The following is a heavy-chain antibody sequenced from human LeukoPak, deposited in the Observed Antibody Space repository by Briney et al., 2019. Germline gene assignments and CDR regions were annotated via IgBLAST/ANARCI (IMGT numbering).Heavy chain of an antibody. Sequence: GGSLRLSCAASGFTFDTYGMHWVRQAPGKGLEWVAVIWFDGTYKYYADSVKGRFTISRDNSKNTLYLQMNSLRAEDTALYYCARDHLPYNWNYGLFDYWGQGTLVTVSS. CDR1: GFTFDTYG. V-gene: IGHV3-33*01. J-gene: IGHJ4*02. CDR2: IWFDGTYK. D-gene: IGHD1-7*01. CDR3: ARDHLPYNWNYGLFDY.